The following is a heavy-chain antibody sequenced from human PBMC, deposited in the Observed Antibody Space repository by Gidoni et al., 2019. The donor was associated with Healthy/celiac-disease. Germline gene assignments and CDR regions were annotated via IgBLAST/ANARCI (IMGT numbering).Heavy chain of an antibody. CDR1: GYTFTSYD. V-gene: IGHV1-8*01. CDR3: ARERGYSSSWYVRWFDP. D-gene: IGHD6-13*01. J-gene: IGHJ5*02. CDR2: MKPNSGNT. Sequence: QVQLVQSGAEVKKPGASVKVSCKASGYTFTSYDINWVRQATGPGLEWMGWMKPNSGNTGYAQKFQGRVTMTRNTSISTAYMELSSLRSEDTAVYYCARERGYSSSWYVRWFDPWGQGTLVTVSS.